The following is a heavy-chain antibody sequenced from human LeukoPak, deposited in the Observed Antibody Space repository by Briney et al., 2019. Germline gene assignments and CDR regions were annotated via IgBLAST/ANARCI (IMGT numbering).Heavy chain of an antibody. V-gene: IGHV3-49*04. J-gene: IGHJ4*02. CDR3: TRAGGDYDSSGYYYPFDY. Sequence: GRSLRLSCTASGXTFGDYAVSGVRQAPAKGLEWVGFVRSKAYGGTTEYAASVKGRFTISRDDSKSIAYLQMNSLKTEDTAVYYCTRAGGDYDSSGYYYPFDYWGQGTLVTVSS. CDR2: VRSKAYGGTT. D-gene: IGHD3-22*01. CDR1: GXTFGDYA.